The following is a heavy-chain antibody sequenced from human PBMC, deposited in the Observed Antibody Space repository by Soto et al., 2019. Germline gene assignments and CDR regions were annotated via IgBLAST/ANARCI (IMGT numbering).Heavy chain of an antibody. CDR3: AKFSLTVTTADY. CDR2: ISYDGSNK. D-gene: IGHD4-4*01. CDR1: GFTFSSYG. V-gene: IGHV3-30*18. J-gene: IGHJ4*02. Sequence: GGSLRLSCAASGFTFSSYGMHWVRQAPGKGLEWVAVISYDGSNKYYADSVKGRFTISRDNSKNTLYLQMNSLRAEETAVYYCAKFSLTVTTADYWGQGTLVTVSS.